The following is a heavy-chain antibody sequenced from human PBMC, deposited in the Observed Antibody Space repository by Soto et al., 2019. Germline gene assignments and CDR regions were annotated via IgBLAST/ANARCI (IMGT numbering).Heavy chain of an antibody. J-gene: IGHJ6*02. V-gene: IGHV4-34*01. CDR2: INHSGST. D-gene: IGHD6-13*01. Sequence: SETLSLTCAVYGGSFRGYYWSWIRQPPGKGLGWIGEINHSGSTNYNPSLKSRVTISVDTSKNQFSLKLSSVTAADTAVYYCARVGAGSSWYGYSYYGMDVWGQGTTV. CDR1: GGSFRGYY. CDR3: ARVGAGSSWYGYSYYGMDV.